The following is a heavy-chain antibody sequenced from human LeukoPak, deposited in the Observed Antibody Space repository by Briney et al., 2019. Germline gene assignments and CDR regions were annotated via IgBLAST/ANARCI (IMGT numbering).Heavy chain of an antibody. CDR2: IRSSSSAM. D-gene: IGHD2-15*01. V-gene: IGHV3-48*01. Sequence: GGSLRLSCAASGFTFSNYSMNWVRQAPGKGLEWVSYIRSSSSAMYYADSVKGRFTISRDNAKNSLYLQMNGLRAEDTAVYYCARASRSGSPPQWGQGTLVTVSS. J-gene: IGHJ4*02. CDR3: ARASRSGSPPQ. CDR1: GFTFSNYS.